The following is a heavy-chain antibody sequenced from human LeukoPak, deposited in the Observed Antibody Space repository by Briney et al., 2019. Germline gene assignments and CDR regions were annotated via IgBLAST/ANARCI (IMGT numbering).Heavy chain of an antibody. D-gene: IGHD1-26*01. Sequence: GGSLRVSCAASGFTLSSDATYSVRQAPGEWLEWVSAFSGSGGRTYYANSVKGRFTVSIANSKNTLYLKMNSLRARDTAVYYSAKEEISGIYYYYFYGMDVWGQGTTVTVSS. J-gene: IGHJ6*02. CDR1: GFTLSSDA. V-gene: IGHV3-23*01. CDR2: FSGSGGRT. CDR3: AKEEISGIYYYYFYGMDV.